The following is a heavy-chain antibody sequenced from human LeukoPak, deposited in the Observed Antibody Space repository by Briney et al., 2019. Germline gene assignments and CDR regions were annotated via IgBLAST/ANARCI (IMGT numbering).Heavy chain of an antibody. D-gene: IGHD3-9*01. CDR2: ISSSSSYI. CDR1: GFTFSSYS. Sequence: GGSLRLSCAASGFTFSSYSMNWVRQAPGKGLEWVSSISSSSSYIYYADSVKGRFTISRDNAKNSLYLQMNSLRAEDTAVYYCARHRDDILTPLGYWGQGTLVTVSS. J-gene: IGHJ4*02. V-gene: IGHV3-21*01. CDR3: ARHRDDILTPLGY.